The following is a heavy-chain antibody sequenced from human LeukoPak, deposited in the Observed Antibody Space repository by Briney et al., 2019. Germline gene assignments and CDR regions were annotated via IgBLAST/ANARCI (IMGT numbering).Heavy chain of an antibody. V-gene: IGHV3-11*01. Sequence: GGSLRLSCAASGFTFSDYYMTWIRQAPGKGLEWISYISSDGTTIYYADSVKGRFTISRDNAKNSLYLQINSLRAEDTAVYYCARDLTMFDPWGQGTLVTVSS. CDR2: ISSDGTTI. D-gene: IGHD1-1*01. J-gene: IGHJ5*02. CDR1: GFTFSDYY. CDR3: ARDLTMFDP.